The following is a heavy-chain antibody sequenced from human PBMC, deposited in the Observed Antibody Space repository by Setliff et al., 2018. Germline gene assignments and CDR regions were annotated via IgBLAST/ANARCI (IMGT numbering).Heavy chain of an antibody. CDR3: ARLALTGYDSSGYYYALDYYYYMDV. Sequence: GASVKVSCKASGYIFTSYGISWVRQAPGQGLEWMGWISSYNGKTNYAQKLQGRVTMTRDTSINTAYRELSSLRAEDTAVYYCARLALTGYDSSGYYYALDYYYYMDVWGKGTTVTVSS. D-gene: IGHD3-22*01. V-gene: IGHV1-18*01. CDR1: GYIFTSYG. J-gene: IGHJ6*03. CDR2: ISSYNGKT.